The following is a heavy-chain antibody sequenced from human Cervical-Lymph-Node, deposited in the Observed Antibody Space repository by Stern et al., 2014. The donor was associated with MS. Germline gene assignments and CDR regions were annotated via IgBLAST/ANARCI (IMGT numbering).Heavy chain of an antibody. CDR1: GGTFSSYA. J-gene: IGHJ6*02. CDR3: ARGELKEGLVRGMDV. D-gene: IGHD1-26*01. Sequence: QMQLVQSGAEVKQPGASVKVSCKASGGTFSSYAISWVRQAPGQGLEWMGGINPIFGPAYYALEFQGRVTITADESKSTPFIELSSLRSEDTAVYYCARGELKEGLVRGMDVWGQGTTVTVSS. CDR2: INPIFGPA. V-gene: IGHV1-69*01.